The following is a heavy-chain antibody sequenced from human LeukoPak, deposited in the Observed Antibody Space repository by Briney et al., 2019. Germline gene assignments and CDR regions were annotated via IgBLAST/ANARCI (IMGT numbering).Heavy chain of an antibody. CDR1: GFTFSSYA. CDR2: VAYDGYNK. Sequence: PGGSLRLSCAASGFTFSSYAMSWVRQAPGKGLEWVAVVAYDGYNKFYADSMKGRFTISRDNSKNTLYLQMNGLTADDTAVYYCARGGQWELLARPLYYFDNWGQGTLVTVSS. CDR3: ARGGQWELLARPLYYFDN. V-gene: IGHV3-30-3*01. D-gene: IGHD1-26*01. J-gene: IGHJ4*02.